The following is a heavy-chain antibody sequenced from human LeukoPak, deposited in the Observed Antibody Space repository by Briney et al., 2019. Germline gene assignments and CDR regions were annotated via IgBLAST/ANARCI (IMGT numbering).Heavy chain of an antibody. CDR3: AREIRGRDYGDYVTAFDI. V-gene: IGHV4-4*07. J-gene: IGHJ3*02. CDR1: GGPISSYY. D-gene: IGHD4-17*01. Sequence: SETLSLTCTVSGGPISSYYWSWIRQPAGKGLEWIGRIYTSGSTNYNPSLKSRVTMSVDTSKNQFSLKLSSVTAADTAVYYCAREIRGRDYGDYVTAFDIWGQGTMVTVSS. CDR2: IYTSGST.